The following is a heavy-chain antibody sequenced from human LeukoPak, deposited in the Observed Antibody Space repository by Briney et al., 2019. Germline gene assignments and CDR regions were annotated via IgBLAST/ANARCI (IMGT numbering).Heavy chain of an antibody. J-gene: IGHJ1*01. CDR2: IYTSGST. CDR1: GGSISSYY. D-gene: IGHD3-3*01. V-gene: IGHV4-4*07. Sequence: SETLSLTCTVSGGSISSYYWSWIRQPAGKGLEWIGRIYTSGSTNYNPSLKSRVTMSVDTSKNQFSLKLSSVTAADTAVYYCARGRYYDFWSGYPKAPFAEYFQHWGQGTLVTVSS. CDR3: ARGRYYDFWSGYPKAPFAEYFQH.